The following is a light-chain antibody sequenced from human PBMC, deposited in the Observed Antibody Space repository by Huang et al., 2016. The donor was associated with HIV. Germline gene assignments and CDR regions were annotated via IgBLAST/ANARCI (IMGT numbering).Light chain of an antibody. V-gene: IGKV2-29*02. CDR1: QGLLYREKIY. CDR3: MQGKQLPYT. CDR2: ELS. J-gene: IGKJ2*01. Sequence: DIVMTQTPLSLSVTPGQPASISCRSSQGLLYREKIYLYWYLQKPGQSPQLLIYELSSRFSGVSDRFSGSGSATDFTLKISRVEAEDVGVYYCMQGKQLPYTFGQGTKLEIK.